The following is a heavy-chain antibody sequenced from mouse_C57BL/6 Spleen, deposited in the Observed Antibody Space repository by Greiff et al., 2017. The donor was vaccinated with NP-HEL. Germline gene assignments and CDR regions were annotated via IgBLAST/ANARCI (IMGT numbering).Heavy chain of an antibody. J-gene: IGHJ4*01. CDR3: AINYGPYYYAMDY. D-gene: IGHD1-1*01. V-gene: IGHV2-5*01. CDR2: IWRGGST. CDR1: GFSLTSYG. Sequence: VQLVESGPGLVQPSQSLSITCTVSGFSLTSYGVHWVRQSPGKGLEWLGVIWRGGSTDYNAAFMSRLSITKDNSKSQVFFKMNSLQADDTAIYYCAINYGPYYYAMDYWGQGTSVTVSS.